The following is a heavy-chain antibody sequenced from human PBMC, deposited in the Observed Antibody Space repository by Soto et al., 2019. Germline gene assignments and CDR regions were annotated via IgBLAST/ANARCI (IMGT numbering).Heavy chain of an antibody. V-gene: IGHV3-30*03. J-gene: IGHJ6*02. CDR2: ISYEGNNK. D-gene: IGHD3-9*01. Sequence: PGGSLRLSCAASGFTFSNSGMHWVRQAPGKGLEWVAVISYEGNNKYYADSVRGRFTISRDNSNNTLYLQMNSLRAGDTAVYYCGRQQGDFLTGPRWTGMAVGAQGPTVPVPS. CDR1: GFTFSNSG. CDR3: GRQQGDFLTGPRWTGMAV.